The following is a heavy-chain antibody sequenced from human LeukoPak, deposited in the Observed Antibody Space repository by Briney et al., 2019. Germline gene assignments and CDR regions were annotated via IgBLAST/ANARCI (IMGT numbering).Heavy chain of an antibody. Sequence: GRSLRLSCAASGFTFDDYAMHWVRQAPGKGLEWVSGISWNSGSIGYADSVKGRFTISRDNAKNSLYLQMSSLRAEDTALYYCAKATYYYDSSGYFFDYWGQGTLVTVSS. CDR3: AKATYYYDSSGYFFDY. D-gene: IGHD3-22*01. V-gene: IGHV3-9*01. J-gene: IGHJ4*02. CDR2: ISWNSGSI. CDR1: GFTFDDYA.